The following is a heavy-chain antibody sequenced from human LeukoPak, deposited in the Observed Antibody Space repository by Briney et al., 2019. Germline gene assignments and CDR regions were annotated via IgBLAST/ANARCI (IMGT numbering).Heavy chain of an antibody. J-gene: IGHJ4*02. CDR3: ARGLSRYSSGWYGFDY. Sequence: SETLSLTCAVYGGSFSGYYWSWIRQPPGKGLEWIGEINHSGSTNYNPSLKSRVTISVDTSKTQFSLKLSSVTAADTAVYYCARGLSRYSSGWYGFDYWGQGTLVTVSS. D-gene: IGHD6-19*01. CDR1: GGSFSGYY. CDR2: INHSGST. V-gene: IGHV4-34*01.